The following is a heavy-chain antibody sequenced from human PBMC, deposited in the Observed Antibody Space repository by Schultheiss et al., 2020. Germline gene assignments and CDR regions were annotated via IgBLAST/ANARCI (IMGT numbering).Heavy chain of an antibody. V-gene: IGHV4-61*01. CDR1: GGSISSGSYY. CDR2: IYYSGST. J-gene: IGHJ4*02. Sequence: SETLSLTCTVSGGSISSGSYYWSWIRQPPGKGLEWIGYIYYSGSTNYNPSLKSRVTISVDTSKNQFSLKLSSVTAADTAVYYCARQYYDILTGYGSLYYFDYWGQGTLVTVSS. D-gene: IGHD3-9*01. CDR3: ARQYYDILTGYGSLYYFDY.